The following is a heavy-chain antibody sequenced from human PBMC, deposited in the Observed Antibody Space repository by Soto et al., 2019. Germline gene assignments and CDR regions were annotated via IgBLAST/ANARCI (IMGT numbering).Heavy chain of an antibody. CDR1: GFTFSDWY. D-gene: IGHD3-3*01. CDR2: ISHSGSTI. CDR3: ARDYNFWSGYKGMDV. V-gene: IGHV3-11*01. Sequence: VGSLRLSCAASGFTFSDWYMTWIRQAPGKGLEWVSYISHSGSTIYYSDSVKGRFTISRDNAENSLYLQMDSLTAEDTAVYYCARDYNFWSGYKGMDVWGQGTTVTVSS. J-gene: IGHJ6*02.